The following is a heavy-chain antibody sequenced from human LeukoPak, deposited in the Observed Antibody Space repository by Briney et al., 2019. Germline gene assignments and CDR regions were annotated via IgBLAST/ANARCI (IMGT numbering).Heavy chain of an antibody. CDR1: GYTFTSYV. CDR3: ARAGIAAAGHNWFDP. Sequence: ASVKVSCKASGYTFTSYVISWVRQAPGQGLEWMGWISVYNGDTNYAQKLQGRVTMTTDTSTSTAYMELRSLRSDDTAMYYCARAGIAAAGHNWFDPWGQGTLVSVSS. CDR2: ISVYNGDT. D-gene: IGHD6-13*01. V-gene: IGHV1-18*04. J-gene: IGHJ5*02.